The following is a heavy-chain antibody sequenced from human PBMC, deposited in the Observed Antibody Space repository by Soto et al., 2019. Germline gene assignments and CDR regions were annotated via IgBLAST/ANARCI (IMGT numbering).Heavy chain of an antibody. V-gene: IGHV4-59*01. J-gene: IGHJ4*02. CDR1: GGSFSGYY. CDR2: IYYSGST. CDR3: ARSGYSYGYMEFDY. Sequence: SETLSLTCAVYGGSFSGYYWSWIRQPPGKGLEWIGYIYYSGSTNYNPSLKSRVTISVDTSKNQFSLKLSSVTAADTAVYYCARSGYSYGYMEFDYWGQGTLVTVSS. D-gene: IGHD5-18*01.